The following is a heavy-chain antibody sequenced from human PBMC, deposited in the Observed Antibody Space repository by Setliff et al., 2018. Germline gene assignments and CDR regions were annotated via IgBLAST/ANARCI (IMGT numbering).Heavy chain of an antibody. Sequence: SETLSLTCVVDGMSFSEHYWAWIRQSPGKGLEWIGEINHSGSTNYNPSLEGRVSMSVDTSKNQISLHLTSMTTADTALYYCTRGRQNYYYMDVWGKGTTVTVSS. CDR1: GMSFSEHY. J-gene: IGHJ6*03. V-gene: IGHV4-34*01. CDR3: TRGRQNYYYMDV. CDR2: INHSGST.